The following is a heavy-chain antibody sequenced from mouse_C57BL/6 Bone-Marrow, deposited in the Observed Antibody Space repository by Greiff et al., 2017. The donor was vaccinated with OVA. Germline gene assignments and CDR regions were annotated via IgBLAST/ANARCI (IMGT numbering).Heavy chain of an antibody. CDR2: IWSGGST. J-gene: IGHJ1*03. CDR1: GFSLTSYG. Sequence: QVQLQQSGPGLVQPSQSLSITCTVSGFSLTSYGVHWVRQPPGKGLEWLGVIWSGGSTDYNAAFISRLCICKDNSKSQVFFKMNSLQADDTARYYCAKKNAHRYFDVWGTGTTVTVSS. CDR3: AKKNAHRYFDV. V-gene: IGHV2-4*01.